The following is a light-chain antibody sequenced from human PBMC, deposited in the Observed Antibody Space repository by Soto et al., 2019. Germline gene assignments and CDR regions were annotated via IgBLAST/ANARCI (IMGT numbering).Light chain of an antibody. CDR2: STS. V-gene: IGKV1-39*01. Sequence: DIQMTQSPSSLSASVGDRVTITCRASQSVRHYLNWYQQKPGKAPKLLIYSTSSLQSGVPSRFSGSGSGTDFTLTISSLQPEDFATYYCQQSSSTVWTFGQGTKVDIK. CDR3: QQSSSTVWT. J-gene: IGKJ1*01. CDR1: QSVRHY.